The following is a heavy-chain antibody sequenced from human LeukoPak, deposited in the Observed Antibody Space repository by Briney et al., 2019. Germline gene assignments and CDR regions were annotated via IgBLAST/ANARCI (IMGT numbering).Heavy chain of an antibody. D-gene: IGHD3-10*01. CDR3: ARGLGSGRHAFDI. CDR1: GFTFTTYW. V-gene: IGHV3-7*01. Sequence: GGSLRLSCAASGFTFTTYWMGWVRQAPGKGLEWVASIKQDGNEKYYVDSVKGRFTISRDSAENTLYLQMRSLKAEDTAFYYCARGLGSGRHAFDIWGQGTMVTVSS. J-gene: IGHJ3*02. CDR2: IKQDGNEK.